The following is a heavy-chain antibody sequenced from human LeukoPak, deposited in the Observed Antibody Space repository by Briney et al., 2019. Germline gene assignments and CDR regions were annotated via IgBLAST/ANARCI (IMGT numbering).Heavy chain of an antibody. J-gene: IGHJ4*02. CDR3: ATGRGEIGTVVTPEFNY. Sequence: ASVKVSCKVSGYTLTELSMHWVRQAPGKGLEWMGGFDPEDGETIYAQKFQGRVTMTEHTSTDTAYMELSSLRSEDTAVYYCATGRGEIGTVVTPEFNYWGQGTLVTVSS. CDR1: GYTLTELS. D-gene: IGHD4-23*01. V-gene: IGHV1-24*01. CDR2: FDPEDGET.